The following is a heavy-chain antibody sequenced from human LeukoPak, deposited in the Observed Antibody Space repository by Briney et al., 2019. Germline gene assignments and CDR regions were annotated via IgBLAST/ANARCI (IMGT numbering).Heavy chain of an antibody. J-gene: IGHJ4*02. CDR1: GFTFSSYW. CDR2: INSDGSST. CDR3: ARATTVTTFFDY. Sequence: GGSLRLSCAASGFTFSSYWMHWVRPAPGKGLVWVSRINSDGSSTSYADSVKGRFTISRDNAKNTLYLQMNSLRAEDTAVYYCARATTVTTFFDYSGQGTLVTVSS. D-gene: IGHD4-11*01. V-gene: IGHV3-74*01.